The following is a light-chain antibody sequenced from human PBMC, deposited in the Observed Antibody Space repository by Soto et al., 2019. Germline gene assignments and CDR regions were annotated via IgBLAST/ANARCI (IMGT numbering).Light chain of an antibody. CDR2: LEGSGSY. J-gene: IGLJ2*01. Sequence: QPVLTQSSSASASLGSSVKLTCTLSSGHSSYIIAWHQQQPGKAPRYLMKLEGSGSYNKGSGVPDRFSGSSSGADRYLTISNLQSEDEADYYFEIWDSNPQVVFGGGTELTVL. V-gene: IGLV4-60*03. CDR3: EIWDSNPQVV. CDR1: SGHSSYI.